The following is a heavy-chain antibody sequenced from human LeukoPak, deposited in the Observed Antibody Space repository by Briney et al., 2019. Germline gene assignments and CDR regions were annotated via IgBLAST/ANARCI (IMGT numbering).Heavy chain of an antibody. Sequence: PSETLSLTCTVSGYSISSGYYWGWIRQPPGKGLEWIGSIYHSGSTYYNPSLKSRVTISVDTSKNQFSLKLSSVTAADTAVYYCARYSRDYYYMDVWGKGTTVTVSS. J-gene: IGHJ6*03. CDR1: GYSISSGYY. D-gene: IGHD6-13*01. V-gene: IGHV4-38-2*02. CDR2: IYHSGST. CDR3: ARYSRDYYYMDV.